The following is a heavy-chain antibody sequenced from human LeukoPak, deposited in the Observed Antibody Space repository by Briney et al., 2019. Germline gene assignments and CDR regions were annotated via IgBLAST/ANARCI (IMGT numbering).Heavy chain of an antibody. CDR2: LNLYDGSK. CDR1: GYAFIRYH. Sequence: GASVKVSCKASGYAFIRYHIHWVRQAPGQGLEWMGVLNLYDGSKSHAQKFQGRVTMTSDTSTSTVYMELSSLRSEDTAVYFCARDGGSFSYNMDVRGQGTTVTVSS. CDR3: ARDGGSFSYNMDV. D-gene: IGHD1-26*01. V-gene: IGHV1-46*01. J-gene: IGHJ6*02.